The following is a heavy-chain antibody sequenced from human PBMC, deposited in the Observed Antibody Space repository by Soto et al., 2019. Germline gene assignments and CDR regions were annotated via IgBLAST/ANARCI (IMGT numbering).Heavy chain of an antibody. D-gene: IGHD1-26*01. J-gene: IGHJ4*02. CDR2: INHSGST. Sequence: YCCLRIIQPPGKGLEWIGEINHSGSTNYNPSLKSRVTISVDTSKNQFSLKLSSVTAADTAVYYCARRLYSGSYSDYWGQGTLVTVSS. CDR1: YC. CDR3: ARRLYSGSYSDY. V-gene: IGHV4-34*01.